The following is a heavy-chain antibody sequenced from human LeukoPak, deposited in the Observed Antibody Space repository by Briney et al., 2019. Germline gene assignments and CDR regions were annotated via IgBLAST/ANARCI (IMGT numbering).Heavy chain of an antibody. CDR3: ARLLLSLPSRWSGYRDDAFDI. CDR2: IYPGDSDT. V-gene: IGHV5-51*01. Sequence: GESLKISCKGSGYSFTSYWIGWVRQMPGKGLEWMGIIYPGDSDTRYSPSFQGQVTISADKSISTAYLQWSSLKASDTAMYYCARLLLSLPSRWSGYRDDAFDIWGQGTMVTVSS. J-gene: IGHJ3*02. CDR1: GYSFTSYW. D-gene: IGHD3-3*01.